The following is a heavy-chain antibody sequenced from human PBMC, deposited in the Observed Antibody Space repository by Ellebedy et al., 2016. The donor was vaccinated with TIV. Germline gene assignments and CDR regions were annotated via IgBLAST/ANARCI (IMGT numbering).Heavy chain of an antibody. V-gene: IGHV3-7*01. Sequence: PGGSLRLSCAASGFTLSTHWMSWVRQAPGKGLEWVASIKQDGSVQFYGNSVRGRFTSSRDNSKTPTYLQMKSLRAEDTAVYYCARWAYVNSWYHLDYWGQGTLVTVSS. J-gene: IGHJ4*02. CDR3: ARWAYVNSWYHLDY. CDR2: IKQDGSVQ. D-gene: IGHD1-14*01. CDR1: GFTLSTHW.